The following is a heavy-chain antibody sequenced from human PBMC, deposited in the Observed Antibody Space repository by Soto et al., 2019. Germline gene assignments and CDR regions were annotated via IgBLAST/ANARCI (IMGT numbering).Heavy chain of an antibody. CDR3: ARRGYSGYDGDGDDY. J-gene: IGHJ4*02. V-gene: IGHV4-39*01. Sequence: QLQLQESGPGLVKPSETLSLTCTVSGGSISSSSYYWGWIRQPPGKGLEWIGSIYYSGSTYYNPSLKSRVTISVDTSKNQFSLKLSSVTAADTAVYYCARRGYSGYDGDGDDYWGQGTLVTVSS. CDR1: GGSISSSSYY. CDR2: IYYSGST. D-gene: IGHD5-12*01.